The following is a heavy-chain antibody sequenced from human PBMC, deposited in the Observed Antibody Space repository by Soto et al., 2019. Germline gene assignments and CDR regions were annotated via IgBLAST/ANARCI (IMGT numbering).Heavy chain of an antibody. D-gene: IGHD2-15*01. CDR3: TKDYPVVAATPPNYGMDV. J-gene: IGHJ6*02. V-gene: IGHV3-30*18. CDR1: GFTFSNYG. CDR2: ISYDGSDK. Sequence: PXGSLKLSCAASGFTFSNYGMHLVGQATGKGLEWVAVISYDGSDKYFADSVKGRFTISRDNSKNTLYLQMNSLRPEDTAVYYCTKDYPVVAATPPNYGMDVWGQGTTVTVSS.